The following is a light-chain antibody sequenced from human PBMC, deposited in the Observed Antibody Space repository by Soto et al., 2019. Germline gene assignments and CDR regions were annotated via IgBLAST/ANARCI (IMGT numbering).Light chain of an antibody. CDR3: QQYYSTPPT. Sequence: DIVMTQSQDSLAVSLGERATINCKSSQSVLYSSNNKNYLAWYQQKPGQPPKLLIYWASTRESGVPDRFSGSGSGTDFTLTISSQQPEEVAVYYCQQYYSTPPTFGQGSKVEIK. CDR1: QSVLYSSNNKNY. V-gene: IGKV4-1*01. CDR2: WAS. J-gene: IGKJ1*01.